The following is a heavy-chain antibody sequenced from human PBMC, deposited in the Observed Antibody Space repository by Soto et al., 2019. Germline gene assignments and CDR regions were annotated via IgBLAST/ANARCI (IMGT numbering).Heavy chain of an antibody. D-gene: IGHD3-9*01. Sequence: GASVKVSCKVSGYTLTELSMHWVRQAPGKGLEWMGGFDPEDGETIYAQKFQGRVTMTEDTSTDTAYMELSSLRSEDTAVYYCATVSLRYFDWLFTTDAFDIWGQGTMVTVSS. J-gene: IGHJ3*02. CDR1: GYTLTELS. CDR3: ATVSLRYFDWLFTTDAFDI. V-gene: IGHV1-24*01. CDR2: FDPEDGET.